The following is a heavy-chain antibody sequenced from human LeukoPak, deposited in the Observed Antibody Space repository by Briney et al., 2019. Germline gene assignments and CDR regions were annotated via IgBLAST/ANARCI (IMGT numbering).Heavy chain of an antibody. CDR3: ARSGYSSTWYLQNFELDY. V-gene: IGHV3-7*01. J-gene: IGHJ4*02. CDR2: INQDGSEK. CDR1: GFTFSSYW. Sequence: PGGSLRLSCAASGFTFSSYWMSWVRQAPGKGLEWLAHINQDGSEKYYVDSVKGRFTISRDNAKNSLYLQMNSLRAEDTAVYFCARSGYSSTWYLQNFELDYWGQGTLVTVSS. D-gene: IGHD2-2*01.